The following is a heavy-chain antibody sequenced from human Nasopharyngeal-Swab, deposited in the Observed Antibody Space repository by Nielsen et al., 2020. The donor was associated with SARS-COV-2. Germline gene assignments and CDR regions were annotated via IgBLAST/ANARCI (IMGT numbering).Heavy chain of an antibody. Sequence: SETLSLTCTVPGGSISSSTYYWGWIRQPPGKGLEWIGTLYYSGNTYQNPSLKSRVTISVDTSKNQFPLDLSSVTAADTAVYYRVSHKLVGNTPDWFDPWGQGTLVTVSS. D-gene: IGHD1-26*01. CDR3: VSHKLVGNTPDWFDP. J-gene: IGHJ5*02. CDR1: GGSISSSTYY. V-gene: IGHV4-39*01. CDR2: LYYSGNT.